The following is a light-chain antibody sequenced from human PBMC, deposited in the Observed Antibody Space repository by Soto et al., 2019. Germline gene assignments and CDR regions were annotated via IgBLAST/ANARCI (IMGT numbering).Light chain of an antibody. Sequence: EIVMTQSPATLSVSPGEGVTLSCRASQSVRGNLAWYQQKPGQAPRLLIYSVSTKASGIPARFSGSGSGTEFTLTISSLQSEDVAVYCCQQYNNWPPTFGQGTKVDIK. CDR3: QQYNNWPPT. V-gene: IGKV3-15*01. J-gene: IGKJ1*01. CDR2: SVS. CDR1: QSVRGN.